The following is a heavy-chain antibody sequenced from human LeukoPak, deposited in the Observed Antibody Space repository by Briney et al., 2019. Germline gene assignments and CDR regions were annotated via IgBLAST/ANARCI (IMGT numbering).Heavy chain of an antibody. D-gene: IGHD5-12*01. J-gene: IGHJ4*02. CDR1: GFTFSSYG. Sequence: GSLRLSCAASGFTFSSYGMSWVRQAPGKGLEWIGSIYYSGSTNYNPSLKSRVTISIDKSKNQFSLKLSSVTAADTALYYCASSDGQPPRFDSSYDVFDYWGQGTLVTVSS. CDR2: IYYSGST. V-gene: IGHV4-4*02. CDR3: ASSDGQPPRFDSSYDVFDY.